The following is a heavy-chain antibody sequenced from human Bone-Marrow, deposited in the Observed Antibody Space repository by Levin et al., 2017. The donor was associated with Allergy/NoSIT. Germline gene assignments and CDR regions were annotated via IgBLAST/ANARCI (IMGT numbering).Heavy chain of an antibody. CDR1: GFTFSDYY. CDR3: ARIHHYDFWSGYYTGYYYGMDV. Sequence: GGSLRLSCAASGFTFSDYYMSWIRQAPGKGLEWVSYISSSGSTIYYADSVKGRFTISRDNAKNSLYLQMNSLRAEDTAVYYCARIHHYDFWSGYYTGYYYGMDVWGQGTTVTVSS. J-gene: IGHJ6*02. CDR2: ISSSGSTI. D-gene: IGHD3-3*01. V-gene: IGHV3-11*01.